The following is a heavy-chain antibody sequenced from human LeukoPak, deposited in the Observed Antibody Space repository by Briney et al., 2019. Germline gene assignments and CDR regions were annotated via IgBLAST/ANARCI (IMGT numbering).Heavy chain of an antibody. CDR2: INPNSGDT. Sequence: ASVKVSCKASGYTFTGYYMHWVRQAPGQGLEWMGRINPNSGDTNYAQKFQGRVTMTRDTSISTAYVELSRLRSDDTAVYYCARDQLSGDSYADYWGQGTLVTVSS. CDR3: ARDQLSGDSYADY. CDR1: GYTFTGYY. V-gene: IGHV1-2*06. J-gene: IGHJ4*02. D-gene: IGHD3-16*01.